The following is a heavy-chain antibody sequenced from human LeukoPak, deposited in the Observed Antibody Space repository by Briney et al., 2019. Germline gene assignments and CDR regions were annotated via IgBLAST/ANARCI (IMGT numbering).Heavy chain of an antibody. CDR3: VAGATTVDY. CDR2: INHSGST. Sequence: SETLSLTCAVYGGSFSGYYWSWIRQPPGKGLEWIGEINHSGSTNYNPSLKSRVTISVDTSKNQFSLKLSSVTAADTAVYYCVAGATTVDYWGQGTLVTVSS. J-gene: IGHJ4*02. CDR1: GGSFSGYY. V-gene: IGHV4-34*01. D-gene: IGHD1-26*01.